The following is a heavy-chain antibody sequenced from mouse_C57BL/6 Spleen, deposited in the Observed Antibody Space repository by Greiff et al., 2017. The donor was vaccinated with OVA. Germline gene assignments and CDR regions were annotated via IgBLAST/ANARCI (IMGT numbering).Heavy chain of an antibody. CDR3: ARKDYSNYYFDY. Sequence: EVQLQQSGPELVKPGASVKISCKASGYSFTGYYMNWVKQSPEKSLEWIGEINPSTGGTTYNQKFKAKATLTVDKSSSTAYMQLKSLTSEDSAVYYCARKDYSNYYFDYWGQGTTLTVSS. D-gene: IGHD2-5*01. V-gene: IGHV1-42*01. CDR1: GYSFTGYY. CDR2: INPSTGGT. J-gene: IGHJ2*01.